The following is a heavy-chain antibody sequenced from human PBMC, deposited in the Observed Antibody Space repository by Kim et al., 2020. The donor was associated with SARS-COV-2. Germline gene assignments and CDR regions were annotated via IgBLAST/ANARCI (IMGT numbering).Heavy chain of an antibody. Sequence: SQTLSLTCAISGDTVSSNSVAWNWIRQSPSRGLEWLGKTYYKSKWSNDYAVSVKSRITINPDTSKNQFSLHLSYMTPDDTAVYYCARSLRGSFDSWGQGTLVTVSS. J-gene: IGHJ4*02. CDR1: GDTVSSNSVA. D-gene: IGHD3-10*01. V-gene: IGHV6-1*01. CDR3: ARSLRGSFDS. CDR2: TYYKSKWSN.